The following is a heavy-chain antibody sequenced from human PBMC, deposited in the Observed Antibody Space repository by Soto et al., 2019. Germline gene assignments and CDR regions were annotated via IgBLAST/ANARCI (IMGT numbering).Heavy chain of an antibody. CDR1: GFSLSTSGVG. CDR2: IYWDDDK. V-gene: IGHV2-5*02. Sequence: QITLKESGPPLVKPTQTLTLTCTFSGFSLSTSGVGVGWIRQPPGKALEWLALIYWDDDKRYSPSLKSRLTITKDTSKNQVVLTMTNMDPVDTATYYCAHRQWGRDGYQVDYWGQGTLVTVSS. D-gene: IGHD3-16*01. CDR3: AHRQWGRDGYQVDY. J-gene: IGHJ4*02.